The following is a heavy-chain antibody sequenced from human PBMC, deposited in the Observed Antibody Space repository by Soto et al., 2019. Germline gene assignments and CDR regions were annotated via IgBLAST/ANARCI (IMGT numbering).Heavy chain of an antibody. CDR2: IYYTGIT. Sequence: SEKLSLTCTVSGGSIGSYYWSWIRQPPGKGLEWIGYIYYTGITNYNPSLKSRVTMSVDTSKNQFSLELSSVTAADTAVYYCARHIGFASGWYFDYWGQGTLVTVSS. CDR1: GGSIGSYY. J-gene: IGHJ4*02. CDR3: ARHIGFASGWYFDY. V-gene: IGHV4-59*08. D-gene: IGHD6-19*01.